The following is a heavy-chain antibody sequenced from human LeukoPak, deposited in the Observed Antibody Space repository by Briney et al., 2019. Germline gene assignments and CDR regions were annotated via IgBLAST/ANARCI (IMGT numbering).Heavy chain of an antibody. CDR1: GYTFTRHG. V-gene: IGHV1-18*01. CDR2: ISDHNGNT. Sequence: ASVKVSCKASGYTFTRHGISWVRQAPGQGLEWMGWISDHNGNTNYAQKIQGRVTMTRNTSISTAYMELSSLRSEDTAVYYCARVPLEDYDILTGYGWFDPWGQGTLVTVSS. J-gene: IGHJ5*02. CDR3: ARVPLEDYDILTGYGWFDP. D-gene: IGHD3-9*01.